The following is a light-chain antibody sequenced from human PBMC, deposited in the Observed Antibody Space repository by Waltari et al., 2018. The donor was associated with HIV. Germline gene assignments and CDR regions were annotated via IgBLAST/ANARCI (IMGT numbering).Light chain of an antibody. Sequence: DIVMTQSPATLSVSPGERATLSCRASQSVTNNLAWYQQKPGQAPRLLIYGASTRATGIPARFSGSGSGTEFTLTISSLQSEDFAVYYCQQHNNWPPLTFGGGTKVEIK. CDR2: GAS. J-gene: IGKJ4*01. CDR1: QSVTNN. V-gene: IGKV3-15*01. CDR3: QQHNNWPPLT.